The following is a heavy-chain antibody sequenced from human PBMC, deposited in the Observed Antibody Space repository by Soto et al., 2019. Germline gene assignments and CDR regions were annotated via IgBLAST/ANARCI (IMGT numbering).Heavy chain of an antibody. V-gene: IGHV1-2*04. Sequence: ASVKVSCKASGYTLTGYYMHWVRQAPGQGLEWMGWINPNSGGTNYAQKFQGWVTMTRDTSISTAYMELSRLRSDDTAVYYCARDWPTCGLPDSTSDSSGWPSGGCLDYWGQGTLVTVSS. J-gene: IGHJ4*02. CDR1: GYTLTGYY. D-gene: IGHD6-19*01. CDR3: ARDWPTCGLPDSTSDSSGWPSGGCLDY. CDR2: INPNSGGT.